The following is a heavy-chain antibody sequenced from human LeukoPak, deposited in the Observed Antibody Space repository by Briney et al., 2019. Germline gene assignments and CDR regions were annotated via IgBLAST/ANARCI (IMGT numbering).Heavy chain of an antibody. CDR2: ISGSGGST. CDR1: GFTFSSYA. D-gene: IGHD6-13*01. CDR3: AKDLGYSSSWLNWFDP. Sequence: GGSLRLSCAASGFTFSSYAMSWVRQAPGKGLEWASAISGSGGSTYYADSVKGRFTIPRDNSKNTLYLQMNSLRAEDAAVYYCAKDLGYSSSWLNWFDPWGQGTLVTVSS. J-gene: IGHJ5*02. V-gene: IGHV3-23*01.